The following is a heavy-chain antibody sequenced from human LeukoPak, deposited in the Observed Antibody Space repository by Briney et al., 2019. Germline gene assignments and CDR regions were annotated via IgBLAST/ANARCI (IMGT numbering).Heavy chain of an antibody. CDR1: GDSISSYC. Sequence: SETLSLTCTLSGDSISSYCWSWIRQPPGKGLEWIGYIYYSGSTNYNPSLKSRVTMSVDTSKNQFSLRLSSVTAADTAVYYCARDRYGSGSYYKSWFDPWGQGTLVTVSS. D-gene: IGHD3-10*01. V-gene: IGHV4-59*12. CDR3: ARDRYGSGSYYKSWFDP. J-gene: IGHJ5*02. CDR2: IYYSGST.